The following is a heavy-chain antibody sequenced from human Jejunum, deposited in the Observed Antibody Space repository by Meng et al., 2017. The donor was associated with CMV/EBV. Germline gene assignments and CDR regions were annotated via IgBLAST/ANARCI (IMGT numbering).Heavy chain of an antibody. CDR3: TRDPRLADY. D-gene: IGHD6-25*01. V-gene: IGHV3-11*05. Sequence: QRWVAGVGLVKPGESLRLSCATSGFIFSDYYMHWIRQAPGKGLESVSYISGTSTYTNYADSVKGRFTISRDNARNSLYLQMNNLSAEDTAIYYCTRDPRLADYWGQGTLVTVSS. CDR1: GFIFSDYY. J-gene: IGHJ4*02. CDR2: ISGTSTYT.